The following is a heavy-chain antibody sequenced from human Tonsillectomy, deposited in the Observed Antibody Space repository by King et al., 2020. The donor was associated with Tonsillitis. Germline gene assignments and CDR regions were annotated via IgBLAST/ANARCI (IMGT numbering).Heavy chain of an antibody. D-gene: IGHD3-9*01. J-gene: IGHJ4*02. V-gene: IGHV3-23*04. CDR2: LTDSGSRT. CDR1: GFTFSIYT. Sequence: VQLVESGGAWIQPGGSLRLSCAASGFTFSIYTMTWVRQAPGKGLEWVSVLTDSGSRTFYADSVRGRFTISRDNSKNTLFLQMNSLRDEDTAVYYCAKGQLTGDYDTYFDYWGQGTLSPSPQ. CDR3: AKGQLTGDYDTYFDY.